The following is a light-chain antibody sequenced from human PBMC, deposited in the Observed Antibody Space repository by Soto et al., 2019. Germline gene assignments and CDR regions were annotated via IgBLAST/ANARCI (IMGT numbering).Light chain of an antibody. CDR2: GAS. J-gene: IGKJ2*01. V-gene: IGKV3-15*01. CDR1: QSVSTN. CDR3: QQYNNLPPYT. Sequence: EIVMTHSPATLSVSTGERANLSCRASQSVSTNLAWYEQKPGQAPRVLIYGASTRATGIPARCSGSGSGTAFTPTISSLQSEDFGVYYCQQYNNLPPYTFGQGTKLAIK.